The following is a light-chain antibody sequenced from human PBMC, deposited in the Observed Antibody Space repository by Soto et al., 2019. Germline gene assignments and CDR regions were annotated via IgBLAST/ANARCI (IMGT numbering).Light chain of an antibody. CDR3: QQRSNWPT. Sequence: QSPATLSVSPGERATLSCGASQSVTSDLAWYQLKPGQAPRLLIYDASNRATGIPARFSGSGSGTDFTLTISSLEPEDFAVYYCQQRSNWPTFGQGTRLEIK. CDR1: QSVTSD. V-gene: IGKV3-11*01. CDR2: DAS. J-gene: IGKJ5*01.